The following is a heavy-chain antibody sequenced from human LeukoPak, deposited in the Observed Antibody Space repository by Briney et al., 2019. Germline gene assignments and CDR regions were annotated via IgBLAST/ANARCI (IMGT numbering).Heavy chain of an antibody. Sequence: PSQTLSLTCTVSGGSISSGSYYWSWIRQPAGRGLEWIGRIYTSGSTNYNPSLKSRVTISVDTSKNQFSLKLSSVTAADTAVYYCARDGVCSSTSCYSWFDPWGQGTLVTVSS. CDR1: GGSISSGSYY. J-gene: IGHJ5*02. CDR2: IYTSGST. D-gene: IGHD2-2*02. CDR3: ARDGVCSSTSCYSWFDP. V-gene: IGHV4-61*02.